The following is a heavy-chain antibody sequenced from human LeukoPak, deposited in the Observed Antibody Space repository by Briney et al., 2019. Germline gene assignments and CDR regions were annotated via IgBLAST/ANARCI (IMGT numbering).Heavy chain of an antibody. J-gene: IGHJ2*01. Sequence: PGGSLRLSCAASGFTFDDYAMHWVRQAPGKGLEWVSGISWNSGSIGYADSVKGRFTISRDNAKNSLYLQMNSLRAEDTALYYCAKDTYGEASYWYFDLWGRGTLVTVSS. CDR3: AKDTYGEASYWYFDL. CDR1: GFTFDDYA. CDR2: ISWNSGSI. D-gene: IGHD4-17*01. V-gene: IGHV3-9*01.